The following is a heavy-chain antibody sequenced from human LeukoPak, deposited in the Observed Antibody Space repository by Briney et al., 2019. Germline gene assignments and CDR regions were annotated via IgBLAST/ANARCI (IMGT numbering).Heavy chain of an antibody. CDR3: ARGYDFWSGYFNPYYYYGMDV. D-gene: IGHD3-3*01. Sequence: GGSLRLSCAASGFTVSSNYMSWVRQAPGKGLEWVSVIYSGGSTYYADSVKGRFTISRDNSKNTLYLQMNSLRAEDTAVYYCARGYDFWSGYFNPYYYYGMDVWGQGTTVTVSS. CDR2: IYSGGST. V-gene: IGHV3-53*01. CDR1: GFTVSSNY. J-gene: IGHJ6*02.